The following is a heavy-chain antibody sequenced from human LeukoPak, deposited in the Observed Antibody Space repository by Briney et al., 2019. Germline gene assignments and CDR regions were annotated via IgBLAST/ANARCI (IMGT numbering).Heavy chain of an antibody. CDR2: IYYSGST. V-gene: IGHV4-59*01. D-gene: IGHD2-2*02. CDR3: ARVKGYCSSTSCYTAPYYYFYYMDV. J-gene: IGHJ6*03. CDR1: GGSISSYY. Sequence: SETLSLTCTVSGGSISSYYWSWIRQPPGKGLEWIGYIYYSGSTNYNPSLKSRVTISVDTSKNQFSLKLSSVTAADTAVYYCARVKGYCSSTSCYTAPYYYFYYMDVWGKGTTVTVSS.